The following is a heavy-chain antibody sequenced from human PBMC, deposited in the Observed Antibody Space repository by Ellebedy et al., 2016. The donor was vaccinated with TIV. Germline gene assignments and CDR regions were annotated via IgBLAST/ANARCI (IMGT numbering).Heavy chain of an antibody. CDR2: IYYSGST. CDR3: ARELRWENPYFDY. Sequence: SETLSLTXTVSGGSVSSGSSYWSWIRQPPGKGLEWIGYIYYSGSTNYNPSLKSRVTISVDTSKNQFSLKLSSVTAADTAVYYCARELRWENPYFDYWGQGTLVTVSS. D-gene: IGHD1-26*01. V-gene: IGHV4-61*01. CDR1: GGSVSSGSSY. J-gene: IGHJ4*02.